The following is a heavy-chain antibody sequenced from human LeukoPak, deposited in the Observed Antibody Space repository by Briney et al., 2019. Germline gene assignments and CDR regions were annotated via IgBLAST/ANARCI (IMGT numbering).Heavy chain of an antibody. V-gene: IGHV3-23*01. CDR2: ISGSGGST. CDR1: GFTFSSYA. Sequence: GGSLRLSCAASGFTFSSYAMSWVRQAPGKGLEWVSAISGSGGSTYYADSVKGRFTISRDNSKNTLYLQMNSLRAEDTAVHYCAKGEVAVAGSRYYYYMDVWGKGTTVTVSS. D-gene: IGHD6-19*01. CDR3: AKGEVAVAGSRYYYYMDV. J-gene: IGHJ6*03.